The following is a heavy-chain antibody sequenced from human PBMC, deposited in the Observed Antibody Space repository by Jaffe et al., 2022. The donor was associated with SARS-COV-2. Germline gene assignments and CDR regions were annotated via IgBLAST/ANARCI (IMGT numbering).Heavy chain of an antibody. CDR3: AKNTYVTTPDYGYGMDV. V-gene: IGHV3-30*18. Sequence: QVQLVESGGGVVQPGRSLRLSCAASGFTFSSYGMDWVRQAPGKGLEWVAVISYDGNNKYYADSVKGRFTISRDNSKNTLYLQMNSLRAEDTAVYYCAKNTYVTTPDYGYGMDVWGQGTTVTVSS. J-gene: IGHJ6*02. CDR1: GFTFSSYG. CDR2: ISYDGNNK. D-gene: IGHD4-17*01.